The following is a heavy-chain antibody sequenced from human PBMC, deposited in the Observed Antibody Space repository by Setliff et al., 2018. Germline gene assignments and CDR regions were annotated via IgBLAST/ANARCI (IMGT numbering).Heavy chain of an antibody. V-gene: IGHV4-39*01. CDR1: GGPISSSNYY. CDR2: INYRGST. CDR3: ARHVGSRSRGYNYYYYYMDV. D-gene: IGHD3-10*01. Sequence: SSETLSLTCTVSGGPISSSNYYWGWIRQPPGKGLEWIGSINYRGSTHDNPSLRSRVTMSVDTSKSHFSLTLRSLTAADTAVYYCARHVGSRSRGYNYYYYYMDVWGKGTTVTDSS. J-gene: IGHJ6*03.